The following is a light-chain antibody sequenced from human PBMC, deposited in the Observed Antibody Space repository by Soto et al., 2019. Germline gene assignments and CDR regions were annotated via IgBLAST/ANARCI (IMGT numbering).Light chain of an antibody. V-gene: IGKV1-5*01. J-gene: IGKJ5*01. CDR3: QQYNSYSQIS. CDR1: QSISSW. Sequence: VDRVTSTCRASQSISSWLAWYQQKPGKAPKLLIYDASSLESGVPSRFSGSGSGTAFTLTISDLQTDDFATYYCQQYNSYSQISFGQGTRLEIK. CDR2: DAS.